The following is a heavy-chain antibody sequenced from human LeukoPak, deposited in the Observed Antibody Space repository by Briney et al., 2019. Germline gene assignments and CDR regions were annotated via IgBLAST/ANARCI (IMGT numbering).Heavy chain of an antibody. J-gene: IGHJ4*02. CDR2: IYYSGST. Sequence: SETLSLTCTVSGGSISSYYWSWIRLPPRKGLEWIGYIYYSGSTNYNPSLKSRVTISVDTSKNQFSLKLSSVTAADTAVYYCARGGYGDHFDYWGQGTLVTVSS. CDR3: ARGGYGDHFDY. D-gene: IGHD4-17*01. V-gene: IGHV4-59*01. CDR1: GGSISSYY.